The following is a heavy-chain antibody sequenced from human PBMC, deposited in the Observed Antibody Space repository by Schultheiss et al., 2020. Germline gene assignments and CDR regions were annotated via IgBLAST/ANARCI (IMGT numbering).Heavy chain of an antibody. CDR3: ARGGRYSYGGGDMDV. CDR1: GGSISSSGYY. Sequence: SETLSLTCTVSGGSISSSGYYWGWIRQPPGKGLEWIGSIYHSGSTYYNPSLKSRVTMSVDTSKNQFSLKLSSVTAADTAVYYCARGGRYSYGGGDMDVWGKGTTVTVSS. V-gene: IGHV4-39*07. CDR2: IYHSGST. D-gene: IGHD5-18*01. J-gene: IGHJ6*03.